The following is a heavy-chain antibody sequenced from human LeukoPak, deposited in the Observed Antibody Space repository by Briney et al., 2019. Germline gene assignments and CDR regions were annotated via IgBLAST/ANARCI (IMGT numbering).Heavy chain of an antibody. CDR2: VYYSGST. D-gene: IGHD3-3*01. V-gene: IGHV4-39*07. CDR1: GGSISSSSYY. J-gene: IGHJ6*03. CDR3: ARVQHESTDSWSGDYCKGATFYSPMDV. Sequence: PSETLSLTCTVSGGSISSSSYYWGWIRQPPGKGLEWVGHVYYSGSTKYNPSLNSRVTISVDLSKNQFSLKLSSVTAADTAVYYCARVQHESTDSWSGDYCKGATFYSPMDVWGKGTTVIVSS.